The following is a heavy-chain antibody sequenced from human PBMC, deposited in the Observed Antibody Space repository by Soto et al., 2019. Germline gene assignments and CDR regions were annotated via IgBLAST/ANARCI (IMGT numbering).Heavy chain of an antibody. CDR1: GYTFTSYG. D-gene: IGHD3-22*01. Sequence: QVQLVQSGAEVKKPGASVKVSCKASGYTFTSYGISWVRQAPGQGLEWLGWISAYNGNTNYAQKLQDRVTMTTDTYTTIADMEARSLRSDDTAVYYCARVKGSGYHNGFDAWGQGTLGTVAS. V-gene: IGHV1-18*01. CDR2: ISAYNGNT. CDR3: ARVKGSGYHNGFDA. J-gene: IGHJ5*02.